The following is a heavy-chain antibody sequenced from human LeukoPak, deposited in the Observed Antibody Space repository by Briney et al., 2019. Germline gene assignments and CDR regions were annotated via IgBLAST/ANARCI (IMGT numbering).Heavy chain of an antibody. D-gene: IGHD3-22*01. CDR2: INPNSGGT. Sequence: ASVKVSCKASGYTFTGYYMHWVRQAPGQGLEWMGWINPNSGGTNYAQKFQGRVTMTRDTSISTAYMELSRLRSDDTAVYYCASTTYDSGGYISYWGQGTLVTVSS. J-gene: IGHJ4*02. V-gene: IGHV1-2*02. CDR1: GYTFTGYY. CDR3: ASTTYDSGGYISY.